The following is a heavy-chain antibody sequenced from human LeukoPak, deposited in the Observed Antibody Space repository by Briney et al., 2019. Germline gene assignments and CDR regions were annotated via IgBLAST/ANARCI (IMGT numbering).Heavy chain of an antibody. J-gene: IGHJ4*02. CDR2: ISSSSRYI. V-gene: IGHV3-21*01. CDR3: ATEGENYYDSSGYFDY. Sequence: PGGSLRLSCAASGFTFSSYSMNWVRQAPGKGLEWVSSISSSSRYIYYADSVKGRFTISRDNAKNSLYLQMNSLRAEDTAVYYCATEGENYYDSSGYFDYWGQGTLVTVSS. D-gene: IGHD3-22*01. CDR1: GFTFSSYS.